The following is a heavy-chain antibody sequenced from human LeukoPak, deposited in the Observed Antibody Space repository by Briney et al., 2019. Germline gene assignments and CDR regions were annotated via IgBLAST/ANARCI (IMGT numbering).Heavy chain of an antibody. CDR2: INHSGST. J-gene: IGHJ4*02. CDR1: GGSFSGYY. CDR3: ARVKPGYQLWRIGGPFDY. V-gene: IGHV4-34*01. Sequence: PSETLSLTCAVYGGSFSGYYGSWIRQPPGKGLEWIGEINHSGSTNYNPSLKSRVTISVDTSKNQFSLKLSSVTAADTAVYYCARVKPGYQLWRIGGPFDYWGQGTLVTVSS. D-gene: IGHD2-2*01.